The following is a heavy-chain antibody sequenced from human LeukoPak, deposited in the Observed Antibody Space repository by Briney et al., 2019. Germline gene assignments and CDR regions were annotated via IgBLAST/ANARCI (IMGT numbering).Heavy chain of an antibody. CDR3: VGGPSGTAFDN. J-gene: IGHJ4*01. CDR2: IYTSGNT. CDR1: GISISTYY. D-gene: IGHD1-1*01. V-gene: IGHV4-4*07. Sequence: SETLSLTCAVSGISISTYYWRWIRQPAGKGLERIGRIYTSGNTNYKPSLKSRLTISVDKSKNHLSLKLSSLTAADTAFYYCVGGPSGTAFDNWGHGTLVTVSS.